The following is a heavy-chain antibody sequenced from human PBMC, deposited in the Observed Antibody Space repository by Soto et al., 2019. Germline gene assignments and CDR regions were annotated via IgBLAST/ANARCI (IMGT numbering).Heavy chain of an antibody. CDR1: GGSISSYY. V-gene: IGHV4-59*01. D-gene: IGHD3-10*01. J-gene: IGHJ4*02. Sequence: PSETLSLTCTVSGGSISSYYWSWIRQPPGKGLEWIGYTYYSGSTNYNPSLKSRVTISVDTSKNQFSLKLSSVTAADTAVYYCARGRPVSMVRGVITPGFDYWGQGTLVTVSS. CDR3: ARGRPVSMVRGVITPGFDY. CDR2: TYYSGST.